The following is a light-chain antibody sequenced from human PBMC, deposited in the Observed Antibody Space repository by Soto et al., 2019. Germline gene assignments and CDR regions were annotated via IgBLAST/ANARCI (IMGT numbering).Light chain of an antibody. CDR1: QSVSSF. V-gene: IGKV3-11*01. CDR3: QHRSNWLGT. Sequence: EIVLTQSPATLSLSPGERATLSCRASQSVSSFLAWYQQQSGQTPRLLIYDASNRATGIPARFSGSGSGTDFTLTISSLEPADFAVYYCQHRSNWLGTFGPGTKVDIK. J-gene: IGKJ3*01. CDR2: DAS.